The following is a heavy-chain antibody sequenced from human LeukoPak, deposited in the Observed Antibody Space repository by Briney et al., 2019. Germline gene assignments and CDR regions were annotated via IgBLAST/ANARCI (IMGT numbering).Heavy chain of an antibody. J-gene: IGHJ4*02. D-gene: IGHD6-13*01. Sequence: PGRSLRLSCAASGFTFSRYAVSYLRQAPGKGLEWVAAISDDFGTYHADSVKGRFTISRDNSRDTLYLQMNSLRVEDTAVYYCAKDLLRGSSWSTYFFDYWGQGTLVTVSS. CDR2: ISDDFGT. V-gene: IGHV3-23*01. CDR3: AKDLLRGSSWSTYFFDY. CDR1: GFTFSRYA.